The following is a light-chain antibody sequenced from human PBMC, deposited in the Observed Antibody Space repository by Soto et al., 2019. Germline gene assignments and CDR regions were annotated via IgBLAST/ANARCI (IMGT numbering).Light chain of an antibody. CDR3: QQYDSVFT. V-gene: IGKV1-33*01. CDR1: QDITNY. Sequence: DIQMTQSPSSLSASVGDRVTNTCQASQDITNYLNWYQQKPGKAPNLLIYGASNLETGVPSRFSGSGSGTDFTFTISSLQAEDIGTYFCQQYDSVFTFGQGTRLEIK. J-gene: IGKJ5*01. CDR2: GAS.